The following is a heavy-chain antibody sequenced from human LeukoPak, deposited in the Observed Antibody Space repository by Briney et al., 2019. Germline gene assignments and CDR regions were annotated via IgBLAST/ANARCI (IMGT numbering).Heavy chain of an antibody. CDR3: ARDRGSAGGFDY. CDR2: IYYSRTT. D-gene: IGHD2-15*01. Sequence: SETLSLTCSVSGGSISTYYWSWIRQPPGKGLEWIGYIYYSRTTNYNPSLKSRVTISVDTSKNQFSLKLSSVTAADTAVYYCARDRGSAGGFDYWGQGTLVTVSS. CDR1: GGSISTYY. V-gene: IGHV4-59*01. J-gene: IGHJ4*02.